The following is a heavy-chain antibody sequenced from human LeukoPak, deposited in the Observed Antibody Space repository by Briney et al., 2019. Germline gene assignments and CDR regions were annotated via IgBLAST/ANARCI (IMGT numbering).Heavy chain of an antibody. V-gene: IGHV3-15*01. CDR1: GFTFSNAW. CDR3: ARECALMVFSGPYIDG. J-gene: IGHJ5*02. Sequence: PGGSLRLSCAASGFTFSNAWMSWVRQAPGKGLEWVARINSKTDGGTTDYAATVKGRFTISRDNTQSTLYLQMHSLRAEETAVYYSARECALMVFSGPYIDGWGQGTLVTASS. CDR2: INSKTDGGTT. D-gene: IGHD2-8*01.